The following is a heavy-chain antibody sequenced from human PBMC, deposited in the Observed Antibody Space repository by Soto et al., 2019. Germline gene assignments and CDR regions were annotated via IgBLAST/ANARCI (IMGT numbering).Heavy chain of an antibody. V-gene: IGHV4-39*01. CDR1: GGSISSSSYY. Sequence: SETLSLTCTVSGGSISSSSYYWGWIRQPPGKGLEWIGSIYYSGSTYYNPSLKSRVTISVDTSKNQFSLKLSSVTAADTAVYYCARQGYYYDSSGYYQPVDYWGQGTLVTVSS. J-gene: IGHJ4*02. CDR3: ARQGYYYDSSGYYQPVDY. D-gene: IGHD3-22*01. CDR2: IYYSGST.